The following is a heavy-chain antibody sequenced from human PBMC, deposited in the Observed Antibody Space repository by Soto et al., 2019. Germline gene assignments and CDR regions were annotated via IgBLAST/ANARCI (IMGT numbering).Heavy chain of an antibody. CDR2: IYYSGST. Sequence: QVQLQESGPGLVKPSQTLSLTCTVSGGSISSGGYYWSWIRQHPVKGLEWIGYIYYSGSTYYNPSFKSRVTISVDTSKNQFSLKLSSVTAADTAVYYCAREYYYDSSGPPEGWFDPWGQGTLVTVSS. CDR3: AREYYYDSSGPPEGWFDP. V-gene: IGHV4-31*03. CDR1: GGSISSGGYY. J-gene: IGHJ5*02. D-gene: IGHD3-22*01.